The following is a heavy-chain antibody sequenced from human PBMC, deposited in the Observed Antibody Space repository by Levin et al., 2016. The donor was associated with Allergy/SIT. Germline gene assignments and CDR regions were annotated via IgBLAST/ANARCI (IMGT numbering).Heavy chain of an antibody. D-gene: IGHD2-8*01. CDR1: GFTFSTYS. J-gene: IGHJ4*02. CDR2: VTSTSSYI. V-gene: IGHV3-21*01. CDR3: ARDPVNGVLGFDY. Sequence: GESLKISCAASGFTFSTYSMNWVRQAPGKGLEWVSSVTSTSSYILYADSVKGRYTISRDNAKNSLYLQMNSLRAEDTAMYYCARDPVNGVLGFDYWGQGALVTVSS.